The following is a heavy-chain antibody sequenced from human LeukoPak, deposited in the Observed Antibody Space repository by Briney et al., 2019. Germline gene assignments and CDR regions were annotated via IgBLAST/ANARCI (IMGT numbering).Heavy chain of an antibody. CDR2: ISSSGSTM. Sequence: GGSLRLSCAASGFTFSDYYMSWIRQAPGKGLEWVSYISSSGSTMYYADSVKGRFTISRDNAKNSLYLQMNSLRAEDTAVYYCARDEEYCSSTSCKHYYYYMDVWGKGTTVTVSS. CDR1: GFTFSDYY. CDR3: ARDEEYCSSTSCKHYYYYMDV. V-gene: IGHV3-11*01. D-gene: IGHD2-2*01. J-gene: IGHJ6*03.